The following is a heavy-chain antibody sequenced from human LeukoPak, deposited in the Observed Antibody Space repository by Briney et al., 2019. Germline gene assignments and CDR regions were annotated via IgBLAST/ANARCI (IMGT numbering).Heavy chain of an antibody. D-gene: IGHD3-22*01. CDR2: ISSSGSTI. J-gene: IGHJ4*02. CDR1: GLTFSSYE. Sequence: WGSLRLSCAASGLTFSSYEMNWVRQAPGKGLEWIAYISSSGSTIYYADSVKGRFTISRDNAKNSLYLQMNSLRAEDTAVYYCARAAQYYYDSSGYYYFDYWGQGTLVTVSS. CDR3: ARAAQYYYDSSGYYYFDY. V-gene: IGHV3-48*03.